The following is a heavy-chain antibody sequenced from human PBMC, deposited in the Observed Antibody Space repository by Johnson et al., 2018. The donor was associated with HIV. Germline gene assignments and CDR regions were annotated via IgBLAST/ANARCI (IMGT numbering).Heavy chain of an antibody. D-gene: IGHD6-6*01. Sequence: VQLVESGGGLVQPGGSLRLSCAASGFTFSSYWMSWVRQAPGKGLEWVANIKQDGSEKYYADSVKGRFTISRDNSKNTLYLQMNSLRAEDTAVYYCAREQLALYDAFDIWGQGTMVTVSS. CDR2: IKQDGSEK. CDR1: GFTFSSYW. J-gene: IGHJ3*02. CDR3: AREQLALYDAFDI. V-gene: IGHV3-7*04.